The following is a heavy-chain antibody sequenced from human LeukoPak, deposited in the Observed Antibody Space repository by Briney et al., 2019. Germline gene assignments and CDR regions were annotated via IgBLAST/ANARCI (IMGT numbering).Heavy chain of an antibody. D-gene: IGHD3-22*01. CDR2: IYYSGST. J-gene: IGHJ3*02. V-gene: IGHV4-59*11. CDR1: GGSITSHY. CDR3: VGAKQWLSSDM. Sequence: SETLSLTCIVSGGSITSHYWTWIRQPPGERLEYIGNIYYSGSTNYNPSLKSRVSISIDTSKNQFSLKLSSVTAADTAVYYCVGAKQWLSSDMWGQGTMVTVSS.